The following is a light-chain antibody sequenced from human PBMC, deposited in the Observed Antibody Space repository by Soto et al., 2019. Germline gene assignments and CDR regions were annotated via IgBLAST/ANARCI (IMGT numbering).Light chain of an antibody. V-gene: IGLV2-23*02. Sequence: QSALTQPASVSGSPGQSITISCTGTSIDVGSYNLVSWFQQHPGKAPKLLIYEVNKRPPGVSNRFSGSESGHSASLTISGLQADDEADYYCSKDRGNTHVVFGGGTKLTVL. CDR2: EVN. CDR1: SIDVGSYNL. CDR3: SKDRGNTHVV. J-gene: IGLJ2*01.